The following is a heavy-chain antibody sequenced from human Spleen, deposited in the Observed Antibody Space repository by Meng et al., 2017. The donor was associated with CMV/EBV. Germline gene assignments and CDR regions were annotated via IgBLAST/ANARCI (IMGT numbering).Heavy chain of an antibody. D-gene: IGHD4-17*01. CDR2: IKQDGSEK. CDR3: VYGGYYFDY. V-gene: IGHV3-7*01. CDR1: GFTSRSYW. J-gene: IGHJ4*02. Sequence: GGSLRLSCVASGFTSRSYWMSWVRQAPGKGLEWVANIKQDGSEKYYVDSVKGRFTISRDNAKNSLYLQMNSLRAEDTAVYYCVYGGYYFDYWGQGTLGTVSS.